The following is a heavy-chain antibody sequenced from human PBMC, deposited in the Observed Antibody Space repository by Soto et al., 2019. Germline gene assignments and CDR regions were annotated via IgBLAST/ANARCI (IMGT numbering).Heavy chain of an antibody. V-gene: IGHV1-46*01. D-gene: IGHD6-13*01. CDR1: GYTFTHYY. CDR2: INPASGST. Sequence: QVQLVQSGAEVKKPGASVKVSCRTSGYTFTHYYIHWVRQAPGQGIERLAIINPASGSTNYAQDFQGRVTLTMDTSTTTVYMELSGLRAEDSAIFDCARDLAAGDHWGQGTLVTVSS. J-gene: IGHJ4*02. CDR3: ARDLAAGDH.